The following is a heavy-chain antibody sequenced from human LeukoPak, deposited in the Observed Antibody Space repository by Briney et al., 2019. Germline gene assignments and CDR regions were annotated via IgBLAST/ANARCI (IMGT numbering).Heavy chain of an antibody. CDR1: GGTFSSYA. CDR2: IIPIFGTA. J-gene: IGHJ6*03. Sequence: ASVKVSCKASGGTFSSYAISWVRQAPGQGLEWMGGIIPIFGTANYAQKFQGRVTITTDESTSTAYMELSSLRSEDKAVYYCARGDYGSGSYSQVYYYSYMDDWGKGTTVTVSS. V-gene: IGHV1-69*05. D-gene: IGHD3-10*01. CDR3: ARGDYGSGSYSQVYYYSYMDD.